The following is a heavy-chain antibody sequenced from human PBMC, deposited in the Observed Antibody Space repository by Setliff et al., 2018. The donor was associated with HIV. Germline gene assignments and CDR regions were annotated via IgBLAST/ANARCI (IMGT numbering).Heavy chain of an antibody. CDR3: VREGAGPTDDAFDI. Sequence: ASVKVSCKASGYTFTGYYMHWVRQAPGQGLEWMGWIKINSGGTKFTQKFQGRVTMTRDSSLSTAYMELSRLRSDDTAVYYCVREGAGPTDDAFDIWGQGTMVTVS. V-gene: IGHV1-2*02. CDR1: GYTFTGYY. D-gene: IGHD4-17*01. J-gene: IGHJ3*02. CDR2: IKINSGGT.